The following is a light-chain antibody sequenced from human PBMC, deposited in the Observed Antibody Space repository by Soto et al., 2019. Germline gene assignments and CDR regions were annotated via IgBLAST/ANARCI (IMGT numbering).Light chain of an antibody. V-gene: IGKV3-20*01. Sequence: EIVLTQSPGTLSLSPGERATLSCRASQSVSSNYLAWYQQKPGQAPRLLIYATSSRATGIPDRFSGSGSGTDFTLAISRLEPEDFAVYYCHQYGYSSWTLGQGTKV. J-gene: IGKJ1*01. CDR1: QSVSSNY. CDR2: ATS. CDR3: HQYGYSSWT.